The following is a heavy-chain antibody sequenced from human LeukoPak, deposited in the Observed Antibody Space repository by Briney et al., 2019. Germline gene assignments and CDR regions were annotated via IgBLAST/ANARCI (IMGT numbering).Heavy chain of an antibody. CDR2: IWYDGSNK. CDR1: RFTFSSYG. Sequence: PGGSLRLSCAAARFTFSSYGMHWVRQAPGKGLEWVAVIWYDGSNKYYADSVKGRFTISRDNAKNSLNLQMNSLSADDTAVYYCARNFASESYKGGYFDYWGQGTLVTVTS. V-gene: IGHV3-33*01. D-gene: IGHD3-10*01. CDR3: ARNFASESYKGGYFDY. J-gene: IGHJ4*02.